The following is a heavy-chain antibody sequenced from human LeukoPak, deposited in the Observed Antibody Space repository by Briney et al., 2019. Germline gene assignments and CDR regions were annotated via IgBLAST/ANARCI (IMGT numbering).Heavy chain of an antibody. Sequence: SEALSLTCTVSGGSISSYYWSWIRQPAGKGLEWIGRIYTSGSTNYNPSLKSRVTMSVDTSKNQFSLKLSSVTAADTAVYYCARESDYYDSSGSAWFDPWGQGTLVTVSS. D-gene: IGHD3-22*01. J-gene: IGHJ5*02. CDR3: ARESDYYDSSGSAWFDP. CDR1: GGSISSYY. CDR2: IYTSGST. V-gene: IGHV4-4*07.